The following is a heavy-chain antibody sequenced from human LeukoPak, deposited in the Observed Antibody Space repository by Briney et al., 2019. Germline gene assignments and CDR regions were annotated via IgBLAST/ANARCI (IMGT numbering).Heavy chain of an antibody. V-gene: IGHV1-24*01. CDR3: ATGLGYCSSTSCYTMGY. J-gene: IGHJ4*02. CDR2: FDPEGGET. Sequence: ASVKVSCKVSGYTLTELSMHWVRQAPGKGLEWMGGFDPEGGETIYAQKFQGRVTMTEDTSTDTAYMELSSLRSEDTAVYYCATGLGYCSSTSCYTMGYWGQGTLVTVSS. D-gene: IGHD2-2*02. CDR1: GYTLTELS.